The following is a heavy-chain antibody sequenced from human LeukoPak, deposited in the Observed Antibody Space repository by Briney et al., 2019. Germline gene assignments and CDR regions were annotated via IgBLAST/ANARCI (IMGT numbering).Heavy chain of an antibody. V-gene: IGHV3-23*01. CDR1: GFTFSSYA. D-gene: IGHD4-17*01. CDR2: ISGSVTST. Sequence: GGSLRLSCAASGFTFSSYAMSWVRQAPGKGLEWVSAISGSVTSTYYADSVKGRFTISRDNSKNTLYLQTSSLRAEDTAVYYCARASTTVPNLLDHWGRGTLVTVSS. J-gene: IGHJ4*02. CDR3: ARASTTVPNLLDH.